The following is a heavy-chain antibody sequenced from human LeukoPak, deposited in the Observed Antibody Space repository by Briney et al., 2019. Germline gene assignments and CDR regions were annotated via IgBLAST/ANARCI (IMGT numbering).Heavy chain of an antibody. CDR1: GNSITTYW. CDR3: ATYFAGAETFDI. D-gene: IGHD3-16*01. V-gene: IGHV5-51*01. CDR2: IFPGDSDT. J-gene: IGHJ3*02. Sequence: GESLKISCQTSGNSITTYWIGWVPQKPGKGLEWMGLIFPGDSDTKYSPSFLGQVTISADQSISTAYLLWSSLKASDTAMYYCATYFAGAETFDIWGQGTMVTVSS.